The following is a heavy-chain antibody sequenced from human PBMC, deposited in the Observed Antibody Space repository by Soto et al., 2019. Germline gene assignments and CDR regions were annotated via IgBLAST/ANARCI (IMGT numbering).Heavy chain of an antibody. Sequence: PGXSLRLSCAASGFTFGNYAMNWVRQAPGKGLEWISSISDPGTSTYYANSVKGRFSMSRDNSKNTLFLQMNRLRADDTAVYFCAKSLVTPSDAFDLWGRGTLVTVSS. CDR3: AKSLVTPSDAFDL. CDR2: ISDPGTST. J-gene: IGHJ3*01. D-gene: IGHD2-21*02. CDR1: GFTFGNYA. V-gene: IGHV3-23*01.